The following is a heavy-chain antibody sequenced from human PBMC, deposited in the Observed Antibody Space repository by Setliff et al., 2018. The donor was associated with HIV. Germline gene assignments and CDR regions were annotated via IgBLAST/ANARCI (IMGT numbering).Heavy chain of an antibody. CDR2: IYHSGNT. CDR3: ARGLGHYGSGSSLPLGY. CDR1: SYSISSGYY. D-gene: IGHD3-10*01. V-gene: IGHV4-38-2*01. J-gene: IGHJ4*02. Sequence: SETLSLTCAVSSYSISSGYYWGWIRQPPGKGLEWIGKIYHSGNTNYNPSLNSRVLISVATSKNQFSLKMLSVTAADTAVYYCARGLGHYGSGSSLPLGYWGQGTLVTVSS.